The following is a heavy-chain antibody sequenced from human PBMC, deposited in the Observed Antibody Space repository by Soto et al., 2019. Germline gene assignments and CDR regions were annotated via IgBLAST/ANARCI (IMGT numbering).Heavy chain of an antibody. CDR3: TTDSYITMIVVRFDY. D-gene: IGHD3-22*01. J-gene: IGHJ4*01. V-gene: IGHV3-53*01. CDR1: GFTVSSNY. Sequence: HPGGSLRLSCAASGFTVSSNYMSWVRQAPGKGLEWVSVIYSGGSTYYADSVKGRFTISRDNSKNMVYLEMNSLKTEDTAVYYCTTDSYITMIVVRFDYWGHGTLVTVSS. CDR2: IYSGGST.